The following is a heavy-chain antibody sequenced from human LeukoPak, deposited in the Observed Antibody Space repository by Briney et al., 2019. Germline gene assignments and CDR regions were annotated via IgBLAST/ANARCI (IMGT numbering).Heavy chain of an antibody. D-gene: IGHD5-24*01. Sequence: PGGSLRLSCAASRFTLSSYWMHWVRQAPGKGLVWVSRISSDGSTTSYADSVKGRFTISRDNAKNTLYLQMSSLRAEDTAVYYCARNGYNGAFDYWGQGTLVTVSS. J-gene: IGHJ4*02. CDR3: ARNGYNGAFDY. CDR1: RFTLSSYW. CDR2: ISSDGSTT. V-gene: IGHV3-74*01.